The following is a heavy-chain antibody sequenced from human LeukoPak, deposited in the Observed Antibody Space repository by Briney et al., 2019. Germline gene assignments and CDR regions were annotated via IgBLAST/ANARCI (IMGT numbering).Heavy chain of an antibody. V-gene: IGHV1-69*13. D-gene: IGHD4-23*01. CDR3: AIPTTVARGYYYGMDV. Sequence: GASVKVSCKASGGTFSSYAISWVRQAPGQGLEWMGGIIPIFGTANYAQKFQGRVTITADESTSTAYMELSSLRSEDTAVYYCAIPTTVARGYYYGMDVWGQGTTVTVSS. J-gene: IGHJ6*02. CDR1: GGTFSSYA. CDR2: IIPIFGTA.